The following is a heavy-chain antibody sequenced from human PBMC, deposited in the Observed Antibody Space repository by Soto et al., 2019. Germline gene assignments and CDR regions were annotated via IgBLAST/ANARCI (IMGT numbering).Heavy chain of an antibody. Sequence: GGSLRLSCAASGFTFSSYAMHWVRQAPGKGLEWVAVISYDGSNKYYADSVKGRFTISRDNSKNTLYLQMNSLRAEDTAVYYCARDRPSGYCSGGSCYSSTTEPTFDPWGQGTLVTVSS. V-gene: IGHV3-30-3*01. CDR2: ISYDGSNK. CDR3: ARDRPSGYCSGGSCYSSTTEPTFDP. CDR1: GFTFSSYA. J-gene: IGHJ5*02. D-gene: IGHD2-15*01.